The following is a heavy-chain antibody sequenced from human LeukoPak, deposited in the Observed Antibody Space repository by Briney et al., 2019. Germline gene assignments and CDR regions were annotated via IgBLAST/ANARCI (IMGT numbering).Heavy chain of an antibody. J-gene: IGHJ4*02. Sequence: GGSLRLSCAASGFTFSSYAMTWVRQAPGKGPEWVSGISGSGDRTSYTDSVKGRFTISRDNSKNTLDLQMNSLRGEDTAVYYCAGSGTVTTLPDYWGQGTLVTVSS. V-gene: IGHV3-23*01. CDR3: AGSGTVTTLPDY. CDR2: ISGSGDRT. D-gene: IGHD4-17*01. CDR1: GFTFSSYA.